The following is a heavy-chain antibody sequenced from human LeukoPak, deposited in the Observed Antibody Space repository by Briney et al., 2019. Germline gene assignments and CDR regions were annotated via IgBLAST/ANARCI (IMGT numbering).Heavy chain of an antibody. CDR3: ARGFDSKSTYFDY. Sequence: SQTLSLTCTVSGGSISSGDYYWSWIRQPPGKGLEWIGYIYYSGSTNYNPSLKSRVTISVDTSKNQFSLKLRSVTAADTAVYYCARGFDSKSTYFDYWGQGTLVTVSS. CDR2: IYYSGST. D-gene: IGHD5-12*01. V-gene: IGHV4-30-4*01. CDR1: GGSISSGDYY. J-gene: IGHJ4*02.